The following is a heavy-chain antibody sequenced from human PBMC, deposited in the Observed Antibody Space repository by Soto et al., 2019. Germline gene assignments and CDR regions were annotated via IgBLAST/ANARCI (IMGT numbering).Heavy chain of an antibody. CDR2: IYYSGST. V-gene: IGHV4-30-4*01. CDR1: GGSISSGDYY. J-gene: IGHJ4*02. Sequence: SETLSLTCTVSGGSISSGDYYWSWIRQPPGKGLEWIGYIYYSGSTYYNPSLKSRVTISVDTSKNQFSLKLSSVTAADTAVYYCARLYYYDSSGYPENFDYWGQGTLVTVSS. CDR3: ARLYYYDSSGYPENFDY. D-gene: IGHD3-22*01.